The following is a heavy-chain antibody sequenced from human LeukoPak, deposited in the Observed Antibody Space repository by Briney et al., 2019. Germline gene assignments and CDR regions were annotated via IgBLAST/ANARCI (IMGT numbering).Heavy chain of an antibody. V-gene: IGHV3-30*01. CDR2: ISYDGSNK. D-gene: IGHD1-26*01. CDR1: GFTFSSYA. Sequence: GGSLRLSCAASGFTFSSYAMHWVRQAPGKGLEWVAVISYDGSNKYYADSVKGRFTISRDNSKNTLYLQMNSLRAEDTAVYYCARRAGGGIVGATPYYYYYMDVWGKGTTVTVSS. J-gene: IGHJ6*03. CDR3: ARRAGGGIVGATPYYYYYMDV.